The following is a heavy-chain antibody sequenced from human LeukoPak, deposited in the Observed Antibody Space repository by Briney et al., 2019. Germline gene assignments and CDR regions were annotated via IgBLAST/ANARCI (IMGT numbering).Heavy chain of an antibody. CDR1: GGSISSGGYY. Sequence: SETLSLTCTVSGGSISSGGYYWHWIRQHPGKGLEWIGNIYHSGTTYYNPSLKSRVTISVDTSKNQFSLKLSSVTAADTAVYYCARARYSNSWYAVDIWGQGTMVTVSS. CDR3: ARARYSNSWYAVDI. V-gene: IGHV4-31*03. J-gene: IGHJ3*02. CDR2: IYHSGTT. D-gene: IGHD6-13*01.